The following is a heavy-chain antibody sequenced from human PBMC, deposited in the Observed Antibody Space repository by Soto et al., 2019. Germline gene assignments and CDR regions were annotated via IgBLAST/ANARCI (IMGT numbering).Heavy chain of an antibody. CDR2: TNEDGSIT. Sequence: GGSLRLSCEVSGFIFSSYWMHWVRQVPGKGLVWVSRTNEDGSITNYADSVRGRFTISRDNAKNTLYLEMNSLRVEDTAVYYCTRDRGGRWGYWGQGTLVTVSS. V-gene: IGHV3-74*01. CDR3: TRDRGGRWGY. CDR1: GFIFSSYW. D-gene: IGHD3-16*01. J-gene: IGHJ4*02.